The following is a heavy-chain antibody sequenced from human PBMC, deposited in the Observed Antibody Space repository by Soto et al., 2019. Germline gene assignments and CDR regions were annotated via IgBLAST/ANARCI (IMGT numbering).Heavy chain of an antibody. CDR2: ISGSGGST. CDR1: GFTFSSYA. J-gene: IGHJ6*02. CDR3: AKVLAVAGTYYYYYGMDV. D-gene: IGHD6-19*01. Sequence: GGSLRLSCAASGFTFSSYAMSWVRQAPGKGLEWVSAISGSGGSTYYADSVKGRFTISRDNSKNTLYLQMNSLRAEDTAVYYCAKVLAVAGTYYYYYGMDVWGQGTTVTVSS. V-gene: IGHV3-23*01.